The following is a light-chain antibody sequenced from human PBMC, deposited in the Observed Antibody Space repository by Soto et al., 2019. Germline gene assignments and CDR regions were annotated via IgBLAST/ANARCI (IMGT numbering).Light chain of an antibody. CDR2: LGS. CDR3: MQALQTPRT. CDR1: QSLLHRNGYNY. J-gene: IGKJ3*01. V-gene: IGKV2-28*01. Sequence: DIVMTQSPLSLPATPGEPASISCRSSQSLLHRNGYNYLDWYVQKPGQSPQLLIYLGSSRASGVPDRVSGSGSGTDFTLKISSVEAEDVGVYYCMQALQTPRTFGPGTKVDIK.